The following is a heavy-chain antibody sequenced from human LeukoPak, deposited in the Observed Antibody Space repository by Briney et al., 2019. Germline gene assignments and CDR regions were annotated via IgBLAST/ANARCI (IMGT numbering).Heavy chain of an antibody. CDR3: ARRGIRYFDWLLSDHWYFDL. Sequence: SETLSLTCTVSGGSISSSSYYWGWIRQPPGKGLEWIGSIYYSGRTYYNPSLKSRVTISVDTSKNQFSLKLSSVTAADTAVYYRARRGIRYFDWLLSDHWYFDLWGRGTLVTVSS. CDR1: GGSISSSSYY. D-gene: IGHD3-9*01. V-gene: IGHV4-39*01. CDR2: IYYSGRT. J-gene: IGHJ2*01.